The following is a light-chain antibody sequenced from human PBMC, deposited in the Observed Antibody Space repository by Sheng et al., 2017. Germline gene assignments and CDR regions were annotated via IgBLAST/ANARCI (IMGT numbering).Light chain of an antibody. J-gene: IGKJ4*01. CDR1: QSLVHSDGNTY. CDR3: MQRTHWPRST. V-gene: IGKV2-30*02. Sequence: DVVMTQSPLSLPVTIGQPASISCRSSQSLVHSDGNTYLNWFQQRPGQSPRRLIYKVSNRDSGVPDRFSGSGSGTDFTLKISRVEAEDVGVYYCMQRTHWPRSTFGGGTKVEDQT. CDR2: KVS.